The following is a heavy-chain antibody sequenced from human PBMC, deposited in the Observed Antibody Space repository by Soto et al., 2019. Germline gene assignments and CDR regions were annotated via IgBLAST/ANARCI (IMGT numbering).Heavy chain of an antibody. CDR2: IYYSGST. D-gene: IGHD1-1*01. CDR1: GGSISSGDYY. V-gene: IGHV4-30-4*01. CDR3: ARVAPGTVTTVVDAFDI. Sequence: SETLSLTCTVSGGSISSGDYYWSWIRQPPGKGLEWIGYIYYSGSTYYNPSLKSRVTISVDTSKNQFSLSIYSVTAADTAVYYCARVAPGTVTTVVDAFDIWGPGTMVTVSS. J-gene: IGHJ3*02.